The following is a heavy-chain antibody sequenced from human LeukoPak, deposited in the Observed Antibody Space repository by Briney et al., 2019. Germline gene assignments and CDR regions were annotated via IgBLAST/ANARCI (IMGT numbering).Heavy chain of an antibody. V-gene: IGHV3-30*02. D-gene: IGHD1-26*01. CDR1: GFTFSSYG. CDR2: IRYDGSNK. CDR3: AKELGATTFHFDY. J-gene: IGHJ4*02. Sequence: TGGSLRLSCAASGFTFSSYGMHWVRQAPGKGLEWVAFIRYDGSNKYYADSVKGRFTISRDNSKNTLYLQMNSLRAEDTAVYYCAKELGATTFHFDYWGQGTLVTVSS.